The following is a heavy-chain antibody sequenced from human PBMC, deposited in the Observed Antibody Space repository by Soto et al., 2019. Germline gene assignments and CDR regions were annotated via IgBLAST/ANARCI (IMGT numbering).Heavy chain of an antibody. CDR1: GESIRSDTDY. CDR2: IYYSGST. J-gene: IGHJ5*02. Sequence: SETLSLTCTVSGESIRSDTDYWAWIRQPPGRGPEWIGSIYYSGSTYYNPSLKSRITISVDTSKNQFSLKLNSVTAADTAVYYCARRLEEFGNYWFDPWGQGTLVTVSS. CDR3: ARRLEEFGNYWFDP. V-gene: IGHV4-39*01. D-gene: IGHD3-10*01.